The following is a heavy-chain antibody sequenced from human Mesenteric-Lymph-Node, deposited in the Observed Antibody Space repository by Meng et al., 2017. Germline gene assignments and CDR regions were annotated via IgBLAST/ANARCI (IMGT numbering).Heavy chain of an antibody. V-gene: IGHV3-21*01. Sequence: EVQLVESGGGLVKPGGSLRLSCAASGFTFSSYSMNWVRQAPGKGLEWVSSISSSGTYIYYADSVKGRFTISRDNAKNSLYLQMNSLRAEDTAVYYCARGSGLAVAATFDYWGQGTPVTVSS. D-gene: IGHD1-26*01. CDR3: ARGSGLAVAATFDY. J-gene: IGHJ4*02. CDR2: ISSSGTYI. CDR1: GFTFSSYS.